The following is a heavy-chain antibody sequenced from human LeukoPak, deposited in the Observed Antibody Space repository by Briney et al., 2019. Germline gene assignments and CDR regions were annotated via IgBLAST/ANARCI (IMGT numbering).Heavy chain of an antibody. CDR1: GFTVSSNY. CDR3: ARVREDGPLLDY. J-gene: IGHJ4*02. CDR2: IYSGGST. D-gene: IGHD3-10*01. V-gene: IGHV3-66*01. Sequence: SGGSLRLSCAASGFTVSSNYMSWVRQAPGKGLEWVSVIYSGGSTYYADSVKGRFTISRDNSKNTLYLQMNSLRAEDTAVYYCARVREDGPLLDYWGQGTLVTVPS.